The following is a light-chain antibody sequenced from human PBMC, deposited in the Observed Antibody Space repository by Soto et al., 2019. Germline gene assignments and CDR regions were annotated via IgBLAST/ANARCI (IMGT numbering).Light chain of an antibody. V-gene: IGLV1-40*01. CDR1: SSNIGAGYD. Sequence: QSVLTQTPSVSGAPGQRVTISCTGSSSNIGAGYDVHWYQQLPGTAPKLLIYGNSNRPSGVPDRFSGSKSGTSASLAITGLQAEDEADYYCQSYDSSLCVVFGGGTKLTVL. J-gene: IGLJ2*01. CDR2: GNS. CDR3: QSYDSSLCVV.